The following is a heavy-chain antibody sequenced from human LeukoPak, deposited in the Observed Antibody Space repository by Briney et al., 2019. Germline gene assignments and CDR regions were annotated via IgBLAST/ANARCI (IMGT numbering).Heavy chain of an antibody. V-gene: IGHV1-2*02. CDR3: AREYYDSSGRKHGFDT. D-gene: IGHD3-22*01. CDR2: IDPHSGGT. Sequence: ASVKVSCKASGYTFIDYYIHWVRQAPGQGLEWMGWIDPHSGGTKYAQKLQGRVTMTRDTSISTAYMELSRLRPDDTAIYYCAREYYDSSGRKHGFDTWGQGTKVTVSS. CDR1: GYTFIDYY. J-gene: IGHJ3*02.